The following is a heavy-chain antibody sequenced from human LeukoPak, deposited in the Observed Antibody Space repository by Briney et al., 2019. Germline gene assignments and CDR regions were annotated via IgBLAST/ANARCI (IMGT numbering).Heavy chain of an antibody. D-gene: IGHD6-19*01. J-gene: IGHJ4*02. V-gene: IGHV1-46*01. CDR2: INPSGGST. CDR3: ARASSQWLVPD. Sequence: ASVKVSXKASGYTFTSYYMHWVRQAPGQGLEWMGIINPSGGSTSYAQKFQGRVTMTRDTSTSTVYMELSSLRSEDTAVYYCARASSQWLVPDWGQGTLVTVSS. CDR1: GYTFTSYY.